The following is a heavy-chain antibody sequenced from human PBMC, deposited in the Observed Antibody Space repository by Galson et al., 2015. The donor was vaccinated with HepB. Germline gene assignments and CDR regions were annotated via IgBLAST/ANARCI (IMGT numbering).Heavy chain of an antibody. CDR3: ARDPGGSYRHGYYFDY. V-gene: IGHV3-33*01. CDR2: IWYDGSNK. D-gene: IGHD3-16*02. J-gene: IGHJ4*02. CDR1: GFTFSSYG. Sequence: SLRLSCAASGFTFSSYGMHWVRQAPGKELEWVAVIWYDGSNKYYADSVKGRFTISRDNSKNTLYLQMNSLRAEDTAVYYCARDPGGSYRHGYYFDYWGQGTLVTVSS.